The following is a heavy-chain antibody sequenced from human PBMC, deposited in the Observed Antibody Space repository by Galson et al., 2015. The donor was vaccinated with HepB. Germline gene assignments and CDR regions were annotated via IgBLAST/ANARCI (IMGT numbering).Heavy chain of an antibody. CDR3: ARVVGSSSWTLSDYYGMDV. J-gene: IGHJ6*02. CDR2: ISAYNGNT. CDR1: GYTFTSYG. Sequence: SVKVSCKASGYTFTSYGISWVRQAPGQGLEWMGWISAYNGNTNYAQKLQGRVTMTTDTSTSTAYMELRSLRSDDTAVYYCARVVGSSSWTLSDYYGMDVWGQGTTVTVSS. D-gene: IGHD6-13*01. V-gene: IGHV1-18*04.